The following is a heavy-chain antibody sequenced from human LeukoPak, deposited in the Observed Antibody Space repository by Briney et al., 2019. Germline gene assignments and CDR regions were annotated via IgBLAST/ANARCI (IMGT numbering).Heavy chain of an antibody. V-gene: IGHV3-43*02. Sequence: PGGSLRLSCAASGFTFDEYAIHWVRQAPGKGLGWVSLISGDGGRTFYTDSVKGRFTVSRDNSKNSLYLQMNSLRTEDTALYYCAKDLTSVYDAFNIWGQGTMVTVSS. CDR3: AKDLTSVYDAFNI. CDR1: GFTFDEYA. J-gene: IGHJ3*02. CDR2: ISGDGGRT.